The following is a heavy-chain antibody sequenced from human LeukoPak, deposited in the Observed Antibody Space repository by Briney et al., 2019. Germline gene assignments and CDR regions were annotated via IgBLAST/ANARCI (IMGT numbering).Heavy chain of an antibody. Sequence: GGSLRLSCAASGFTFSDYYMSWIRQAPGKGLEWVSYISSSGSTIYYADSVKGRFTISRDNAKNSLYLQMNSLRAEDTAVYYCARDPPYYSSSWGGRSPGGSKTPVAKGGNFDYWGQGTLVTVSS. CDR2: ISSSGSTI. CDR3: ARDPPYYSSSWGGRSPGGSKTPVAKGGNFDY. CDR1: GFTFSDYY. V-gene: IGHV3-11*01. J-gene: IGHJ4*02. D-gene: IGHD6-13*01.